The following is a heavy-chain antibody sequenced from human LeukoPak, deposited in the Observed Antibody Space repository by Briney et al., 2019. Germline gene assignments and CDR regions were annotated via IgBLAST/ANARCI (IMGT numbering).Heavy chain of an antibody. D-gene: IGHD2-8*01. V-gene: IGHV1-2*02. J-gene: IGHJ5*02. CDR3: ARAHCTNGVCYTGWFDP. CDR2: INPNSGGT. CDR1: GYTFTGYD. Sequence: ASVKVSCKASGYTFTGYDMHWVRQAPGQGLEWMGWINPNSGGTNYAQKFQGRVTMTRDTSISTAYMELSRLRSDDTAVYYCARAHCTNGVCYTGWFDPWGQGTLVTVSS.